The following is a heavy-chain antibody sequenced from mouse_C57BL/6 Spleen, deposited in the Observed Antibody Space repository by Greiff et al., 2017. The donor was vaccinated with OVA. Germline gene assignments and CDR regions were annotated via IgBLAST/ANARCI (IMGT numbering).Heavy chain of an antibody. Sequence: DVQLQESGPGLVKPSQSLSLTCSVPGYSITSGYYWNWIRQFPGNKLEWMGYISYDGSNNYNPSLKNRISITRDTSKNQFFLKLNSVTTEDTATYYCARGAAMDYWGQGTSVTVSS. CDR1: GYSITSGYY. J-gene: IGHJ4*01. V-gene: IGHV3-6*01. CDR2: ISYDGSN. CDR3: ARGAAMDY.